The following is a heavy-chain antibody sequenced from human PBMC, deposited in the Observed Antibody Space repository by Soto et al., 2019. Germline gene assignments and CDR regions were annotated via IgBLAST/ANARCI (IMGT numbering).Heavy chain of an antibody. CDR1: GFTFSSYA. J-gene: IGHJ3*02. CDR3: AKVNDFLSGYSAFYM. V-gene: IGHV3-23*01. Sequence: EVQLLESGGGLVQPGGSLRLSCAASGFTFSSYAMSWVRQAPGKGLEWVSAISGSGGSTYYADSVKGRFTISRDNSKNTLYLQMESLRDQDMGVYYCAKVNDFLSGYSAFYMRGQGTIVTVSS. CDR2: ISGSGGST. D-gene: IGHD3-3*01.